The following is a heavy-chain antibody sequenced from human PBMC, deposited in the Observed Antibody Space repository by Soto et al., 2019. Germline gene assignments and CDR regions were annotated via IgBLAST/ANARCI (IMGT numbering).Heavy chain of an antibody. Sequence: QVQLQESGPGLVKPSETLSLTCTVSGGSIGTYYGSWIRQPPGKGREWIGYIYYRGNTDYNPSLKSRVTISLDTPKNQFSLKLSSVTAADTAVYYCARHPAYYDILTGYTTYYFDYWGQGILVTVSS. V-gene: IGHV4-59*08. J-gene: IGHJ4*02. D-gene: IGHD3-9*01. CDR3: ARHPAYYDILTGYTTYYFDY. CDR1: GGSIGTYY. CDR2: IYYRGNT.